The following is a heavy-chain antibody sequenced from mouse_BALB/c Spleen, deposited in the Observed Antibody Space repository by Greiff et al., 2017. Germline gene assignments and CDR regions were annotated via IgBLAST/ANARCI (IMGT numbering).Heavy chain of an antibody. Sequence: DVMLVESGGGLVQPGGSMKLSCVASGFTFSNYWMNWVRQSPEKGLEWVAEIRLKSNNYATHYAESVKGRFTISRDDSKSSVYLQMNNLRAEDTGIYYCTGYGNLAYWGQGTLVTVSA. CDR2: IRLKSNNYAT. D-gene: IGHD2-10*02. CDR3: TGYGNLAY. CDR1: GFTFSNYW. J-gene: IGHJ3*01. V-gene: IGHV6-6*02.